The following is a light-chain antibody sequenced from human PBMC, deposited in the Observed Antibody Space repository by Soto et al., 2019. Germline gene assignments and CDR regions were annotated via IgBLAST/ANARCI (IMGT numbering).Light chain of an antibody. Sequence: QSVLTQPPSVSGAPGQRVTISCTGSSSNIGAGYDVHWYQQLPGTVPKVLIYGNSNRPSGVPDRFSGSKSGTSASLAITGLQAEDEADYYCQSYDSSLSGVVFGGGTKLTV. V-gene: IGLV1-40*01. CDR2: GNS. J-gene: IGLJ2*01. CDR3: QSYDSSLSGVV. CDR1: SSNIGAGYD.